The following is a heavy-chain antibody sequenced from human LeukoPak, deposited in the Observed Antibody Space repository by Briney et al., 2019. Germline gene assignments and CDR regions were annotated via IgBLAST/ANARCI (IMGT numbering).Heavy chain of an antibody. Sequence: SETLSLTCAVSGYSISSGYYWGWIRQPSGKGLEWIGTIYHRGSTYYNPSLKSRVTISVDTSKNQFSLKLSSVTAADTAVYYCARDATVTTTYYYGMDVWGKGTTVTVSS. CDR3: ARDATVTTTYYYGMDV. V-gene: IGHV4-38-2*02. CDR1: GYSISSGYY. D-gene: IGHD4-17*01. CDR2: IYHRGST. J-gene: IGHJ6*04.